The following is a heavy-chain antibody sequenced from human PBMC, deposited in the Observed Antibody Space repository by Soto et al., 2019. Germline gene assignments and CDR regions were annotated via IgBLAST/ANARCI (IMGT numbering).Heavy chain of an antibody. CDR3: ERPRITMVRGVILYYDYGMDV. D-gene: IGHD3-10*01. V-gene: IGHV1-46*01. CDR2: INPSGGST. CDR1: GYTLTTYY. J-gene: IGHJ6*02. Sequence: ASVKVSCKPYGYTLTTYYMHWVPQSPAQGLQLTGIINPSGGSTSYAQKFQGRVTMTTDTSTSTVNMELSSLRSEDTGVSYCERPRITMVRGVILYYDYGMDVWGQGTTVTVS.